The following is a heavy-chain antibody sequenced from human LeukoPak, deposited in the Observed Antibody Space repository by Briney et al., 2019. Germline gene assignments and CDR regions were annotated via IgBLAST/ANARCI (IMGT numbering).Heavy chain of an antibody. D-gene: IGHD3-16*01. CDR1: GFTFSSYN. Sequence: GGSLRLSCAASGFTFSSYNMNWVRQAPGKGLEWVANIKQDGSEKNYVDSVKGRFTISSDNAKHSVYLQMNSLRVEDTAVYYCAGIGSWGQGTLVTVSS. CDR2: IKQDGSEK. V-gene: IGHV3-7*01. CDR3: AGIGS. J-gene: IGHJ5*02.